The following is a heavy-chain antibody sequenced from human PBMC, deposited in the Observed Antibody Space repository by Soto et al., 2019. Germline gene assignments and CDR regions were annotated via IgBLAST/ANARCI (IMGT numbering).Heavy chain of an antibody. CDR3: ASLNGGKSISTPFDP. Sequence: SETLSLTCTVSGGSISSGGYYWSWIRQHPGKGLEWIGYIYYSGSTYYNPSLKSRVTISVDTSKNQFSLKLSSVTAADTAVYYCASLNGGKSISTPFDPWGQGTPVTVSS. CDR1: GGSISSGGYY. D-gene: IGHD6-6*01. J-gene: IGHJ5*02. CDR2: IYYSGST. V-gene: IGHV4-31*03.